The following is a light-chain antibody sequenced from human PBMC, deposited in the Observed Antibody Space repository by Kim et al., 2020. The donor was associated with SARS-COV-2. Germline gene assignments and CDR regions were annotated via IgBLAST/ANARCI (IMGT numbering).Light chain of an antibody. CDR2: GAS. CDR1: QSVSNY. CDR3: QQYETSPLT. V-gene: IGKV3-20*01. J-gene: IGKJ4*01. Sequence: PGERATFSCRASQSVSNYLAWYQQKPGQAPRLLIHGASTRATGIPDRFSGSGSGTDFALTITILAPEDFAVYYCQQYETSPLTFGGGTKVDIK.